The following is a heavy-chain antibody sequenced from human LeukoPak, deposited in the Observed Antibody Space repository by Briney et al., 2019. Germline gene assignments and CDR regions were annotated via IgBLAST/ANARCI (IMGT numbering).Heavy chain of an antibody. D-gene: IGHD1-26*01. J-gene: IGHJ3*02. Sequence: GGSLRLSCAASGFTFSTYSMNWVRQAPGKALEWVSFITSSRVYIYYADSLKGRFTISRDNAKNTLYLQMNTLRAEDTAIYYCVKDRGLYSGVFAFDIWGQGALVTVSS. CDR2: ITSSRVYI. V-gene: IGHV3-21*04. CDR3: VKDRGLYSGVFAFDI. CDR1: GFTFSTYS.